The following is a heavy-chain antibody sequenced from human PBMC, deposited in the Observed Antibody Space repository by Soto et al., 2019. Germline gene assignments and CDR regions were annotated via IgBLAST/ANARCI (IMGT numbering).Heavy chain of an antibody. Sequence: KGMEWIGYLSYSGSTTYTPSLQSRVTISVDTSKNQFSRKLSSVTAADTAVYYCASFFFEAEDGIRDVRSVSAFLLNRSSDL. D-gene: IGHD3-10*02. CDR3: ASFFFEAEDGIRDVRSVSAFLLNRSSDL. V-gene: IGHV4-59*12. CDR2: LSYSGST. J-gene: IGHJ2*01.